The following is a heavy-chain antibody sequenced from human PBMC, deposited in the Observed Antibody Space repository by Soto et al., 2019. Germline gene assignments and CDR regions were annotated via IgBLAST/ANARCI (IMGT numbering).Heavy chain of an antibody. V-gene: IGHV3-23*01. J-gene: IGHJ4*02. CDR3: AKDRNWNDAY. CDR1: GFTFSSHT. Sequence: EVQLLESGGDLVQPGGSLRLSCAASGFTFSSHTMIWVRQAPGKGLEWVSGIGSNGGSTYADSVKGRFTISRDNSKNTLYLQMNSLRAEDTAIYYCAKDRNWNDAYWGQGTLVTVSS. D-gene: IGHD1-1*01. CDR2: IGSNGGST.